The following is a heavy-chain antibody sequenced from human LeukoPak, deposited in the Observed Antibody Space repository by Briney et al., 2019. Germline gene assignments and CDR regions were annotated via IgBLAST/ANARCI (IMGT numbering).Heavy chain of an antibody. J-gene: IGHJ4*02. CDR3: AKIKWPHFDY. V-gene: IGHV3-23*01. CDR1: GFTFTSYA. D-gene: IGHD5-12*01. CDR2: LSASGGST. Sequence: GGSLRLSCAASGFTFTSYAMSWVRQAPGKGLQWVSTLSASGGSTYYADFVKGRFTISRDNPKNTVYLQMNNLRAEDTAVYYCAKIKWPHFDYWGQGNLVTVPS.